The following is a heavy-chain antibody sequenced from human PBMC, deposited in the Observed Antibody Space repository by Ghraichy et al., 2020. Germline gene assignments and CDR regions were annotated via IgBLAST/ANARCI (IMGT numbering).Heavy chain of an antibody. CDR1: GFTFSSYG. Sequence: GGSLRLSCAASGFTFSSYGMHWVRQAPGKGLEWVAVISYDGSNKYYADSVKGRFTISRDNSKNTLYLQMNSLRAEDTAVYYCAKDGGYSYGYVPTPTQSSPMDWGQGTLVTVSS. J-gene: IGHJ4*02. CDR3: AKDGGYSYGYVPTPTQSSPMD. D-gene: IGHD5-18*01. V-gene: IGHV3-30*18. CDR2: ISYDGSNK.